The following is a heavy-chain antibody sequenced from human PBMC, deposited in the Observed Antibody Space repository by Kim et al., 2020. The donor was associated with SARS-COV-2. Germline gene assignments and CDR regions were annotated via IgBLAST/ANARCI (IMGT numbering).Heavy chain of an antibody. J-gene: IGHJ4*02. D-gene: IGHD4-17*01. CDR3: AKAPGDYGDGGYYFDY. Sequence: GGSLRLSCAASGFTFSSYAMSWVRQAPGKGLEWVSAISGSGGSTYYADSVKGRFTISRDNSKNTLYLQMNSLRAEDTAVYYCAKAPGDYGDGGYYFDYWGQGTLVTVSS. V-gene: IGHV3-23*01. CDR2: ISGSGGST. CDR1: GFTFSSYA.